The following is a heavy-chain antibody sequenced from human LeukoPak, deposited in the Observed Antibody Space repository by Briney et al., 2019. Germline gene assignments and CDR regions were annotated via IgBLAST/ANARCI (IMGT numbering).Heavy chain of an antibody. CDR3: ARGKMDSSSWYDYYYYGMDV. CDR1: GGSISSSNW. D-gene: IGHD6-13*01. J-gene: IGHJ6*02. V-gene: IGHV4-4*02. Sequence: SETLSLTCAVSGGSISSSNWWSWVRQPPGKGLEWIGEIYHSGSTNYNPSLKSRVTISVDKSKNQFSLKLSSVTAADTAVYYCARGKMDSSSWYDYYYYGMDVWGQGTTVTVSS. CDR2: IYHSGST.